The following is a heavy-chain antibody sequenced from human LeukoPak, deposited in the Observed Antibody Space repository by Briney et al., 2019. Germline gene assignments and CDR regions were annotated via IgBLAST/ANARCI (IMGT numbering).Heavy chain of an antibody. J-gene: IGHJ6*02. V-gene: IGHV1-69*13. CDR1: GGTFSSYA. D-gene: IGHD6-6*01. CDR2: IIPIFGTA. CDR3: ARDGGIAARTPNYYYYGMDV. Sequence: SVTVSCTASGGTFSSYAISWVRQAPGQGLEWMGGIIPIFGTANYAQKFQGRVTITADESTSTAYMELSSLRSEDTAVYYCARDGGIAARTPNYYYYGMDVWGQGTTVTVSS.